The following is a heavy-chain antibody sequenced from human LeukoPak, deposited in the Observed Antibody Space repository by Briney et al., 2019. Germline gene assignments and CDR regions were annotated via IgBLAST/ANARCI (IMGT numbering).Heavy chain of an antibody. V-gene: IGHV3-11*04. Sequence: LSLTCAVYGGSFSGYYWSWIRQPPGKGLEWVSYISSSSSTIYYADSVKGRFTISRDNAKNSLYLQMNSLRAVDTAVYYCARGAYYYEDWGQGTLVTVSS. CDR2: ISSSSSTI. CDR1: GGSFSGYY. D-gene: IGHD3-22*01. J-gene: IGHJ4*02. CDR3: ARGAYYYED.